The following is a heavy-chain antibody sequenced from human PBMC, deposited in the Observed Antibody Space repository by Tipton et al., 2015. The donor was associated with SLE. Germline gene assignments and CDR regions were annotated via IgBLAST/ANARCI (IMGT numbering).Heavy chain of an antibody. J-gene: IGHJ4*03. V-gene: IGHV3-23*01. Sequence: PLRLSCAASGFSFSSYAMSWVRQAPGKGLDWVSNINVDGSDTYYADSVKGRFTISRDNSENTLYLQMGSLRSEDTAVYYCARRRRGRRLFQADNCGPGSLLTVSS. CDR2: INVDGSDT. CDR1: GFSFSSYA. CDR3: ARRRRGRRLFQADN. D-gene: IGHD2-21*02.